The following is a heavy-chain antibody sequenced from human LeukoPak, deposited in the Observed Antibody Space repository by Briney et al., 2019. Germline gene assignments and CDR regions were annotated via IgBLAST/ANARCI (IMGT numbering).Heavy chain of an antibody. CDR2: ISAYNGNT. CDR1: GYTFTSYG. D-gene: IGHD3-16*02. V-gene: IGHV1-18*01. CDR3: ARDNPLYDYVWGSYRYPIDY. Sequence: GASVKVSCKASGYTFTSYGISWVRQAPGQGLEWMGWISAYNGNTNYAQKLQGRVTMTTDTSTSTAYMELRSLRSDDTSVYYCARDNPLYDYVWGSYRYPIDYWGQGTLVTVSS. J-gene: IGHJ4*02.